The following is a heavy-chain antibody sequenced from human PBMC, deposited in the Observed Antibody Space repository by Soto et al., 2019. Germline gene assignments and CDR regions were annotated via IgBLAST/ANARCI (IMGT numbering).Heavy chain of an antibody. CDR1: GGSISSYY. CDR3: ASGGRYDSSGHIDY. D-gene: IGHD3-22*01. CDR2: IYYSGST. V-gene: IGHV4-59*01. J-gene: IGHJ4*02. Sequence: TSETPSLTCTVSGGSISSYYWSWIRQPPGKGLEWIGYIYYSGSTNYNPSLKSRVTISVDTSKNQFSLKLSSVTAADTAVYYCASGGRYDSSGHIDYWGQGTLVTVSS.